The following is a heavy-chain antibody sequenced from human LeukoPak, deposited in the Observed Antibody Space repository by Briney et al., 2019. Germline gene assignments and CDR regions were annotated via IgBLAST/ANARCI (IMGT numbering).Heavy chain of an antibody. Sequence: ASVKVSCKVSVYTLTELSMHWVRQAPGKGLEWMGGFDPEDGETIYAQKFQGRVTMTEDTSTDTAYMELSSLRSEDTAVYYCATGFIAAAGTGGGFDYWGQGTLVTVSS. CDR2: FDPEDGET. CDR1: VYTLTELS. V-gene: IGHV1-24*01. D-gene: IGHD6-13*01. J-gene: IGHJ4*02. CDR3: ATGFIAAAGTGGGFDY.